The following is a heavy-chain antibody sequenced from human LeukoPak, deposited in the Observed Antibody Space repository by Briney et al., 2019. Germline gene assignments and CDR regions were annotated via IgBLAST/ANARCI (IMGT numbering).Heavy chain of an antibody. Sequence: GASVKVSCRVSGDTLTEISIHWVRQTPGKGLEWMGGLHPEDREVIYAQKFQGRVTMTEDTSSDTAYMVLSSLRSEDTAVYYCAARNFGDYGAFDIWGQGTMVTVSS. V-gene: IGHV1-24*01. CDR3: AARNFGDYGAFDI. CDR1: GDTLTEIS. J-gene: IGHJ3*02. D-gene: IGHD4-17*01. CDR2: LHPEDREV.